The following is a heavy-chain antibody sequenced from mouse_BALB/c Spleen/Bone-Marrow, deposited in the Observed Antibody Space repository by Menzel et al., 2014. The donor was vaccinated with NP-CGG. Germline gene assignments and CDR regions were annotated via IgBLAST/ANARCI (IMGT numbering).Heavy chain of an antibody. CDR3: TRWDGNYLCWYFDV. CDR1: GYTFTTYW. V-gene: IGHV1-69*02. D-gene: IGHD2-1*01. J-gene: IGHJ1*01. CDR2: IYPSDSYT. Sequence: QVQLQQSGAELVRPGASVKLSCKASGYTFTTYWIHWVKQRPGQGLEWTGNIYPSDSYTNYNQKFKDKATLTVDKSSSTAYMQLSSPTSEDSAVYYCTRWDGNYLCWYFDVWGAGTTVTVSS.